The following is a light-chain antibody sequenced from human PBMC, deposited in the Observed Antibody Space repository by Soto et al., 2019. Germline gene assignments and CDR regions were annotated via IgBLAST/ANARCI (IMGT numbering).Light chain of an antibody. V-gene: IGKV3-20*01. J-gene: IGKJ4*01. CDR2: AAF. CDR1: QNIDGNF. Sequence: EIVLTQSPGTLSLSPGERATLSGRASQNIDGNFLVWHQQKPGQAPRLLINAAFTRATGIPDRFSGSGSGTDFTLTISRLEPEDFAVYYCQQYGASPFTFGGGTKVEIK. CDR3: QQYGASPFT.